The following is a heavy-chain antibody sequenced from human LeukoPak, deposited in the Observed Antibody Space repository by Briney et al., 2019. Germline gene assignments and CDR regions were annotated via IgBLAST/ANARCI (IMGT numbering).Heavy chain of an antibody. CDR3: ARELPLEIDGAFDI. CDR2: IYYSGST. J-gene: IGHJ3*02. V-gene: IGHV4-59*01. Sequence: PSETLSLTCTVSGGSISSYYWSWIRQPPGKGLEWIGYIYYSGSTNYNPSLKSRVTISVDTSKNQFSLKLSSVTAADTAVYYCARELPLEIDGAFDIWGQGTMVTVSS. D-gene: IGHD1-26*01. CDR1: GGSISSYY.